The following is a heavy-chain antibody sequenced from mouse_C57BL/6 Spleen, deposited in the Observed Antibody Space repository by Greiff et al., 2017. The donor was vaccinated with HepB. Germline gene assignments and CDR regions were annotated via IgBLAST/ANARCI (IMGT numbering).Heavy chain of an antibody. CDR2: ISDGGSYT. CDR1: GFTFSSYA. V-gene: IGHV5-4*01. CDR3: ARDSHGGFAY. J-gene: IGHJ3*01. Sequence: EVQRVESGGGLVKPGGSLKLSCAASGFTFSSYAMSWVRQTPEKRLEWVATISDGGSYTYYPDNVKGRFTISRDNAKNNLYLQMSHLKSEDTAMYYCARDSHGGFAYWGQGTLVTVSA.